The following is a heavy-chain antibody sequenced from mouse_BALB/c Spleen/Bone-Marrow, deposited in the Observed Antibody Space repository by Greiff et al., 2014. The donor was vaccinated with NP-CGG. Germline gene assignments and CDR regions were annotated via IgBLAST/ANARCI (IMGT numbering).Heavy chain of an antibody. V-gene: IGHV2-6-2*01. CDR2: IWSDGST. CDR1: GFSLTSSG. D-gene: IGHD1-1*01. Sequence: VQVVESGPDLVAPSLILSITCTVSGFSLTSSGVHWVRQPPGKGLEWLVVIWSDGSTTYNSALKSRLSITKDNSKSQVFLKMNSLQTDDTAMYYCARHEGYYYYGSSYAMDYWGQGTSVTVSS. CDR3: ARHEGYYYYGSSYAMDY. J-gene: IGHJ4*01.